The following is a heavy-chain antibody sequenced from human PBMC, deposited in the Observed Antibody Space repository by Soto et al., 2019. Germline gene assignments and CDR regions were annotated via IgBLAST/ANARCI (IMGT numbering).Heavy chain of an antibody. J-gene: IGHJ4*02. CDR2: IYYSGST. V-gene: IGHV4-59*08. Sequence: PSETLSLTCTVSGGSISSYYWSWIRQHPGKGLEWIGYIYYSGSTYYNPSLKSRVTISVDTSKNQFSLKLTSVTAADTAVYYCARHRRTTVAKFYFDNWGQGALVTVSS. CDR3: ARHRRTTVAKFYFDN. CDR1: GGSISSYY. D-gene: IGHD4-4*01.